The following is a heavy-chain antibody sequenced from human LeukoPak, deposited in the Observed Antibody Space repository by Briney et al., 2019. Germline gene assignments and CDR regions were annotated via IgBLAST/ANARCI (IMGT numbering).Heavy chain of an antibody. D-gene: IGHD2-8*01. CDR1: GFTFSSYA. V-gene: IGHV3-23*01. CDR2: ISGSGGST. Sequence: PGGSLSLSCAASGFTFSSYAMSWVRQAPGKGLEWASAISGSGGSTYYADSVRGRFTISRDNSKNTLYLQMNSLRAEDTAVYYCAKDHIVLGNYFDYWGQGTLVTVSS. J-gene: IGHJ4*02. CDR3: AKDHIVLGNYFDY.